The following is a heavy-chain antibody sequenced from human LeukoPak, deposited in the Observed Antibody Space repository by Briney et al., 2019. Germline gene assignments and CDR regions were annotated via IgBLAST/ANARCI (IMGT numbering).Heavy chain of an antibody. J-gene: IGHJ4*02. D-gene: IGHD2-2*01. CDR2: IRYDGSNK. CDR3: ARDNWGYCSSTSCYDY. CDR1: GFTFSNYG. Sequence: GGSLRLSCAASGFTFSNYGMHWVRQSPGKGLEWVAFIRYDGSNKYYADSVKGRFTISRDNSKNTLYLQMNSLRAEDTAVYYCARDNWGYCSSTSCYDYWGQGTLVTVSS. V-gene: IGHV3-30*02.